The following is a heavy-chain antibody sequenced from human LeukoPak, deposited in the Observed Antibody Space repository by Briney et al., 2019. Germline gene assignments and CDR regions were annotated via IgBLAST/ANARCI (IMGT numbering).Heavy chain of an antibody. Sequence: GGSLRLSCAASGFTFSNYAMYWVRQAPGKGLVWFSRISSDGSSIIYADSVKGRFTISRDIAKNTLYLQMNSLRAEDTAVYYCARAQMGAPTDYWGQGTLVTVSS. CDR2: ISSDGSSI. D-gene: IGHD1-26*01. CDR1: GFTFSNYA. J-gene: IGHJ4*02. V-gene: IGHV3-74*01. CDR3: ARAQMGAPTDY.